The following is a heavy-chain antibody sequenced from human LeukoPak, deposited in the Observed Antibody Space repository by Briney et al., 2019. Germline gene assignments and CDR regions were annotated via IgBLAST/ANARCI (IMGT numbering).Heavy chain of an antibody. CDR1: GFSFRTYT. Sequence: GGSLRLSCAASGFSFRTYTVNWVRQAPGKGPEWVSSISYNGIYTYYADSVKGRFTISRDNAKNSLYLQMHSLTVEDTAMYYCAKDLGDPGDAWGRGTMVTVSS. CDR3: AKDLGDPGDA. J-gene: IGHJ3*01. D-gene: IGHD2-21*02. V-gene: IGHV3-21*01. CDR2: ISYNGIYT.